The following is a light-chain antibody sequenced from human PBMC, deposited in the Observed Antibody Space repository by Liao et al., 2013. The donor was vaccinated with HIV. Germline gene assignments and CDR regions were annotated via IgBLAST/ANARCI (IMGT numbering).Light chain of an antibody. CDR3: QMWDSSSDHPYV. Sequence: SYEMTQPPSVSVSPGQTASVTCSGDGLGDKYVSWYQQRPGHSPILVIYEDTKRPSGIPERFSGSNSGNTATLTISRVEAGDEADYYCQMWDSSSDHPYVFGTGTQVTVL. CDR1: GLGDKY. CDR2: EDT. V-gene: IGLV3-1*01. J-gene: IGLJ1*01.